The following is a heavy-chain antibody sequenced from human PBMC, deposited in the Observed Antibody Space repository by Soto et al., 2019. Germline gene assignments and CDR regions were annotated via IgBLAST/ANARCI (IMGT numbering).Heavy chain of an antibody. CDR3: ARLPGITTLRRDY. CDR2: IYYSGNT. Sequence: QLQLQESGPGLVKPSENLSLTCSVSGGSISSPSYYWGWIRQPPGKGLEWIGSIYYSGNTYYNPSLKSRVTIFVDTSRNQFSLKVNSVTAADTAVYFCARLPGITTLRRDYWGQGTRVTVSS. CDR1: GGSISSPSYY. D-gene: IGHD1-1*01. J-gene: IGHJ4*02. V-gene: IGHV4-39*01.